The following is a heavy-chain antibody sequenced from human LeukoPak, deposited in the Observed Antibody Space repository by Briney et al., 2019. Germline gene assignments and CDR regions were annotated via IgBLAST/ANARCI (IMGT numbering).Heavy chain of an antibody. CDR3: ARGLLYYGSGSYSPPGDY. CDR1: GGSFSGYY. D-gene: IGHD3-10*01. V-gene: IGHV4-34*01. CDR2: INHSGNT. J-gene: IGHJ4*02. Sequence: PSETLSLTCAVYGGSFSGYYWSWIRQPPGKGLEWIGEINHSGNTNYKSSLKSRVTMSVDTSKNQFSLILTSVTAADTAVYYCARGLLYYGSGSYSPPGDYWGQGTLVIVSS.